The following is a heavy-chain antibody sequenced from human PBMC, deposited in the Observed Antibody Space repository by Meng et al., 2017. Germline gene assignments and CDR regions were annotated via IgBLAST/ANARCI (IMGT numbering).Heavy chain of an antibody. D-gene: IGHD4-17*01. J-gene: IGHJ4*02. CDR3: ARDVGGDYETLFDY. Sequence: HQDDPDPVQVRPSETLSSAGTGFGGSVGSGNYYWSWIRQPPGKGLEWIGYIVYSGSTTYNPSLKTQVTISVDTSKNQFSLKLTSVTAADTAVYFCARDVGGDYETLFDYWGQGTLVTVSS. V-gene: IGHV4-61*01. CDR2: IVYSGST. CDR1: GGSVGSGNYY.